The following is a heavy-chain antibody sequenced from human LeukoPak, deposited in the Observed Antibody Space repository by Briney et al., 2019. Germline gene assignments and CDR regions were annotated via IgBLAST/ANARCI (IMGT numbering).Heavy chain of an antibody. CDR2: IWYDGSNK. Sequence: GGSLRLSCAASGFTFSSYGMHWVRQAPGKGLEWVAVIWYDGSNKYYADSVKGRFTISRGNSKNTLYLQMNSLRAEDTAVYYCARDRSGSYFDYWGQGTLVTVSS. D-gene: IGHD1-26*01. CDR1: GFTFSSYG. V-gene: IGHV3-33*01. CDR3: ARDRSGSYFDY. J-gene: IGHJ4*02.